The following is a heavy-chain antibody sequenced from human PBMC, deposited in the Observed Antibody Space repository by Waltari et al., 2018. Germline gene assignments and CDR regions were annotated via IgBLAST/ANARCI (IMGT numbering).Heavy chain of an antibody. D-gene: IGHD3-10*01. CDR2: IRGRGGST. V-gene: IGHV3-23*04. J-gene: IGHJ4*02. CDR1: GFTFSSQA. Sequence: EVQLVESGGGLVQPGGSLRLSCAASGFTFSSQAMSWVTQAPGKGLEWVSAIRGRGGSTYYADSVKGRFTISRDNSKNTLYLQMNSLRAEDTAVYYCAKDKSRVVRGVRFDYWGQGTLVTVSS. CDR3: AKDKSRVVRGVRFDY.